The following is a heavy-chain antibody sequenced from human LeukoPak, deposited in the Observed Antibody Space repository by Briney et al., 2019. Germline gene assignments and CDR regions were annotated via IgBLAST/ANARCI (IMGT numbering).Heavy chain of an antibody. CDR2: INHSGST. CDR3: ATSYYYYHGMDV. J-gene: IGHJ6*02. V-gene: IGHV4-34*01. Sequence: SETLSLTCAVYGGSFSGNYWSWIRQPPGKGLEWIGEINHSGSTNCSPSLKSRVTISVDTSKNQFSLKLSSVTAADTAVYYCATSYYYYHGMDVWGQGTTVTVSS. CDR1: GGSFSGNY.